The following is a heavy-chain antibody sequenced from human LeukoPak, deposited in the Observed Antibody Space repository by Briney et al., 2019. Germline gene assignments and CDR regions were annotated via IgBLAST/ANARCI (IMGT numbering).Heavy chain of an antibody. CDR3: AREGSVSADAFDI. V-gene: IGHV1-18*01. CDR1: GYTFTSYD. D-gene: IGHD3-10*01. Sequence: GASVNVSCKSSGYTFTSYDINWVRQATGQGLEWMGWISAYNGNTNYAQKLQGRVTMTTDTSTSTAYMELRSLTSDDTAVYYCAREGSVSADAFDIWGQGTMVTVSS. J-gene: IGHJ3*02. CDR2: ISAYNGNT.